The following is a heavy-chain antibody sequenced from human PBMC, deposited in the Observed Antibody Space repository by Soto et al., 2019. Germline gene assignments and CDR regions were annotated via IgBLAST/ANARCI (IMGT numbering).Heavy chain of an antibody. CDR3: AKGSAGFSTSWADY. V-gene: IGHV3-23*01. CDR1: GFTFRTYA. J-gene: IGHJ4*02. Sequence: GGSLRLSCAVSGFTFRTYAMSWVRQAPGKGLEWVSGISGAGTATNYADSFKGRFTISRDNSKNTLYLQMNSLRAEDTGVYYCAKGSAGFSTSWADYWGQGTQVTVS. CDR2: ISGAGTAT. D-gene: IGHD6-13*01.